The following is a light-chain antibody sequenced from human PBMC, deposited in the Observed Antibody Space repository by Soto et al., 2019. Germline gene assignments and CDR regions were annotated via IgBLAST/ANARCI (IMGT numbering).Light chain of an antibody. J-gene: IGKJ4*01. CDR1: QSINIY. V-gene: IGKV1-39*01. CDR2: DAS. CDR3: QQNYRTPLT. Sequence: DIQMTQSPSSLSASVGDRVTIACRASQSINIYLSWYQQEPGKAPKLLMYDASSLQSGVPSRFSGSGSGTHVTLTISSLQREDFSTYYCQQNYRTPLTFGGGTKVESK.